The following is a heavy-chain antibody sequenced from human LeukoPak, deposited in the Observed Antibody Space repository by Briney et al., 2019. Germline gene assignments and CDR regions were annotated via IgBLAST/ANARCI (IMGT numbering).Heavy chain of an antibody. J-gene: IGHJ4*02. CDR3: ATSDYDWNRYGDY. D-gene: IGHD1-20*01. CDR1: GGTFSSYA. CDR2: IIPIFGTA. Sequence: GASVKVSCKASGGTFSSYAISWVRQAPGQGLEWMGGIIPIFGTANYAQKFQGRVTITADESTSTAYMELSSLRSDDSAVYYCATSDYDWNRYGDYWGQGTLVTVSS. V-gene: IGHV1-69*13.